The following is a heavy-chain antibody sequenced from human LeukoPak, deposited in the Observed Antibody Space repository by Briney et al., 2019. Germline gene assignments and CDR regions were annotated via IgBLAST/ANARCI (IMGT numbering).Heavy chain of an antibody. CDR1: GFTFSSYA. CDR3: ARDSQDGGAFDY. Sequence: PGRSLRLSCAASGFTFSSYAMHWARQAPGKGLEWVAVISYDGSNKYYADSVKGRFTISRDNSKNTLYLQMNSLRAEDTAVYYCARDSQDGGAFDYWGQGTLVTVSS. J-gene: IGHJ4*02. V-gene: IGHV3-30*01. CDR2: ISYDGSNK.